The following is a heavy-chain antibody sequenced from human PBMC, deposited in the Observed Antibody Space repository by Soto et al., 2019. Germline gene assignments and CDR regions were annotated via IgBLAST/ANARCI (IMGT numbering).Heavy chain of an antibody. D-gene: IGHD5-12*01. J-gene: IGHJ4*02. CDR2: ISSNGGSP. CDR3: ARTSGYAFDY. Sequence: EVQLVESGRGLVQPGGSLRLSCAASGFTFSSYAMHWVRQAPGKGLEYVSGISSNGGSPYYANSVKGRFTISRDNSKNTLYLQMGSLRAEVMAVYYCARTSGYAFDYWGQGTLVTVSS. V-gene: IGHV3-64*01. CDR1: GFTFSSYA.